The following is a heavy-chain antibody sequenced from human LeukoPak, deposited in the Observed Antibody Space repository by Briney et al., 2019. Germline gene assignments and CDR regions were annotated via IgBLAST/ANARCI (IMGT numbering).Heavy chain of an antibody. V-gene: IGHV3-23*01. D-gene: IGHD2-21*01. CDR3: ARVARWCPDH. Sequence: PGGSLRLSCAASGFTFSSHAMSWVRQAPGKGLEWVSAIRTSGDITNYADSVKGRFTISRHNSKNTLYLQMNSLRPEDTAVYYCARVARWCPDHWGQGTLVTVSS. CDR1: GFTFSSHA. CDR2: IRTSGDIT. J-gene: IGHJ4*02.